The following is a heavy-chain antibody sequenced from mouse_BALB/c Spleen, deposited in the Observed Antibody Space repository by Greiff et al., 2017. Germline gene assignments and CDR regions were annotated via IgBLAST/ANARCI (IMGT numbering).Heavy chain of an antibody. D-gene: IGHD2-4*01. V-gene: IGHV2-5-1*01. CDR3: AKKGGGLRDYYAMDY. CDR2: IWRGGST. J-gene: IGHJ4*01. CDR1: GFSLTSYG. Sequence: VKLVESGPSLVQPSQSLSITCTVSGFSLTSYGVHWVRQSPGKGLEWLGVIWRGGSTDYNAAFMSRLSITKDNSKSQVFFKMNSLQADDTAIYYCAKKGGGLRDYYAMDYWGQGTSVTVSS.